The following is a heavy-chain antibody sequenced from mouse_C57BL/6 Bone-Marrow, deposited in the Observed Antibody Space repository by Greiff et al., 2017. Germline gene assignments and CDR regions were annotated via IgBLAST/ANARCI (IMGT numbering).Heavy chain of an antibody. J-gene: IGHJ3*01. Sequence: VQGVESGAELARPGASVKLSCKASGYTFTSYGISWVKQRTGQGLEWIGEIYPRSGNTYYNEKFKGKATLTADKSSSTAYMELRSLTSEDSAVYFCASGDYYGSSPFAYWGQGTLVTVSA. CDR2: IYPRSGNT. CDR1: GYTFTSYG. D-gene: IGHD1-1*01. V-gene: IGHV1-81*01. CDR3: ASGDYYGSSPFAY.